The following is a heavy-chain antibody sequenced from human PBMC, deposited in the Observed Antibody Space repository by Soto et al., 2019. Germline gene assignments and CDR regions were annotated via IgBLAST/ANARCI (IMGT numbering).Heavy chain of an antibody. J-gene: IGHJ3*02. CDR3: PRVVYCSSSSSCDAYEN. CDR1: GFTFSSYT. D-gene: IGHD2-2*01. V-gene: IGHV3-21*01. Sequence: GWSLRLSCAASGFTFSSYTMSWIRQATGKGLERVSSISSRRSSIDYAGSGTGRCTISRDNAKSSRDLQRNSLRDKDTAVYYVPRVVYCSSSSSCDAYENWGRGRMITVSS. CDR2: ISSRRSSI.